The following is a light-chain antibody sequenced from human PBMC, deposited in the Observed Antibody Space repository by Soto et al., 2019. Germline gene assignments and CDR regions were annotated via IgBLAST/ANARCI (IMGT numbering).Light chain of an antibody. J-gene: IGLJ3*02. CDR2: EVS. V-gene: IGLV2-14*01. CDR3: TAYATSNTWV. Sequence: QSALTQPATVSGSPGQSITISCTGSRSDIGVYNYVSWYQQYPGKAPKLMIYEVSNRPSGVSNRFSGSKSGNTASLTISGLQTEDEADYYCTAYATSNTWVFGGGTKLTVL. CDR1: RSDIGVYNY.